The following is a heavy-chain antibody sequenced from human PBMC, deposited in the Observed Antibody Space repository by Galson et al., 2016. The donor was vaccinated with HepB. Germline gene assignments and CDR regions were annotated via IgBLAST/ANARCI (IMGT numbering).Heavy chain of an antibody. V-gene: IGHV1-8*01. CDR3: ARNRAFTGDFDY. CDR1: GYTFTNYD. D-gene: IGHD7-27*01. J-gene: IGHJ4*02. CDR2: MTPNSGNT. Sequence: SVKVSCKASGYTFTNYDFNWVRQATGQGLEWLGWMTPNSGNTGYAQKFQGRLSLTRDISTSTAYMELSSLTFDDTAVYYCARNRAFTGDFDYWGQGTLVTVSS.